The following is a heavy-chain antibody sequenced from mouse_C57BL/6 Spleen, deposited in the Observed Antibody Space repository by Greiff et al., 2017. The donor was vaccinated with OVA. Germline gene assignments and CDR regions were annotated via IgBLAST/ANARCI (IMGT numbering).Heavy chain of an antibody. CDR3: ARDYGHYYAMDY. J-gene: IGHJ4*01. V-gene: IGHV3-6*01. Sequence: DVQLQESGPGLVKPSQSLSLTCSVTGYSITSGYYWNWIRQFPGNKLEWMGYISYEGSNNYNPSLKNRISITRDTSKNQFFLKLNSVTTEDTATYYCARDYGHYYAMDYWGQGTSVTVSS. D-gene: IGHD1-1*01. CDR2: ISYEGSN. CDR1: GYSITSGYY.